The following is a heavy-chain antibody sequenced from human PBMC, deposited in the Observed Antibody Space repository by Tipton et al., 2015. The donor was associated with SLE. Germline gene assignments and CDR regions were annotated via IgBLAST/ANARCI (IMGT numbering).Heavy chain of an antibody. CDR2: FYYGKST. Sequence: TLSLTCTVSGGYISSSSFYWGWIRQPPGKGLEWIGSFYYGKSTFYNPSLKSRVTISVDTSTNRLSLQLSSVTAADTSLYYCARLICAYACNFDYWGQGTLVTVSS. D-gene: IGHD5-12*01. V-gene: IGHV4-39*07. CDR1: GGYISSSSFY. CDR3: ARLICAYACNFDY. J-gene: IGHJ4*02.